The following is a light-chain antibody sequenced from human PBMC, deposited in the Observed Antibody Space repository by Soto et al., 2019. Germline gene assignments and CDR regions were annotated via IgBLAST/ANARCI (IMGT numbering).Light chain of an antibody. V-gene: IGKV3-20*01. Sequence: EIVLTQSPGTLSLSPGERATLSCRASHSVSSSYLAWYQQKPGQAPRLLIYGASSRATGIPERFSGSGSGTDFTLTISRLEPEDFAVYYCQQYGSSPLFTFGPGTKVDIK. J-gene: IGKJ3*01. CDR3: QQYGSSPLFT. CDR1: HSVSSSY. CDR2: GAS.